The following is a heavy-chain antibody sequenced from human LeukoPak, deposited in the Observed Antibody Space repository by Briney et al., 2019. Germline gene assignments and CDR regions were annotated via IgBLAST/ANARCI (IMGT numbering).Heavy chain of an antibody. CDR2: INLNSGGT. J-gene: IGHJ6*03. V-gene: IGHV1-2*02. CDR3: ARALCYGTSCYGLYYYYYYMDV. D-gene: IGHD2-2*01. CDR1: GYTFTGYY. Sequence: ASVKVSCKASGYTFTGYYMHWVRQAPGQGLEWMGWINLNSGGTNYAQKFQGRVTMTRDTSISTAYMELSRLRSDDTAVYYCARALCYGTSCYGLYYYYYYMDVWGKGTTVTVSS.